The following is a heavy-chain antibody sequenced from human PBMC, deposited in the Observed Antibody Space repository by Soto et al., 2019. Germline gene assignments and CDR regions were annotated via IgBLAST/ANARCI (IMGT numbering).Heavy chain of an antibody. Sequence: SETLSLTCTVTGDSISSRSYYCGWIRQPPGKGLEWIGSIYYSVSTYNNPSLRSRVSMSIDTSKDQCSLKLKSVTAADTALYFCVRQRTSVVTQAYFDVWAPGSMVTVSS. CDR3: VRQRTSVVTQAYFDV. CDR1: GDSISSRSYY. V-gene: IGHV4-39*01. CDR2: IYYSVST. J-gene: IGHJ4*02. D-gene: IGHD2-21*02.